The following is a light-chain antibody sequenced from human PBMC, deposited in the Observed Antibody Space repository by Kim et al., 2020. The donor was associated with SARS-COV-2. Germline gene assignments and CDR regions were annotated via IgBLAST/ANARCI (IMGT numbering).Light chain of an antibody. Sequence: SPGESAPLSCRANQVISISYVAWYQQSPGQAPRLLLDGTSSRATGIPDRFSGSESATDFTLTVSRLEPEDSGVYYCQYYGRSWYTFGQGTKLEI. CDR2: GTS. CDR3: QYYGRSWYT. V-gene: IGKV3-20*01. CDR1: QVISISY. J-gene: IGKJ2*01.